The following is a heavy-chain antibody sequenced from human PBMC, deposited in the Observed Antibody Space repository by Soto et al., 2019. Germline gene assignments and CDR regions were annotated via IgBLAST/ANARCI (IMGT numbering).Heavy chain of an antibody. CDR3: AASCVACGGFNYYGMDV. CDR2: IYYSGTT. V-gene: IGHV4-31*03. CDR1: GGSISSGGYY. J-gene: IGHJ6*02. Sequence: SETLSLTCTVSGGSISSGGYYWYWIRQHPGKGLEWIGYIYYSGTTNYNPSLKSRVTISVDTSKNQFSLKLSSVTAAYTAVYYCAASCVACGGFNYYGMDVWGQGTTVT. D-gene: IGHD2-21*01.